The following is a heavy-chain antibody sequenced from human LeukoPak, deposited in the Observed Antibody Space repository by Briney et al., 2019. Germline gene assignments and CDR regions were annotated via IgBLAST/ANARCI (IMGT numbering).Heavy chain of an antibody. V-gene: IGHV4-59*01. CDR3: ARVVDYYDSSGYLYYFDY. J-gene: IGHJ4*02. CDR2: IYYSGST. CDR1: GGSISSYY. D-gene: IGHD3-22*01. Sequence: SETLSLTCTVSGGSISSYYWSWIRQPPGKGLEWIGYIYYSGSTNYNPSLKSRVTISVDTSKNQFSPKLSSVTAADTAVYYCARVVDYYDSSGYLYYFDYWGQGTLVTVSS.